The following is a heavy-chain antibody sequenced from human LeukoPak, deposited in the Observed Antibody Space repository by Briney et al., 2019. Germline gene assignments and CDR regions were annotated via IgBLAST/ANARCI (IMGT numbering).Heavy chain of an antibody. Sequence: GGSLRLSCSASGFTFNSYEMSWVRQAPGKGLEWVSYISSSDSTVYYADSVKGRFTISRDDAKNSLYLQMSSLSVEDTAMYYCVRQFPQAAAGAAWYFDLWGRGTLVTVSS. CDR2: ISSSDSTV. CDR3: VRQFPQAAAGAAWYFDL. V-gene: IGHV3-48*03. D-gene: IGHD6-13*01. J-gene: IGHJ2*01. CDR1: GFTFNSYE.